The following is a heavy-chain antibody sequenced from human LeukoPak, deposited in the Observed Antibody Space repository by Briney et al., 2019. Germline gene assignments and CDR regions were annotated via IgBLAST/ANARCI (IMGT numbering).Heavy chain of an antibody. D-gene: IGHD5-18*01. Sequence: PGGSLRLSCAASGFTFDDYAMHWVRQAPGKGLEWIGYIYYSGSTNYNPSLKSRVTILVDTSKNQFSLKLSSVTAADTAVYYCARSSGYSYGYPNYWGQGTLVTVSS. CDR2: IYYSGST. CDR3: ARSSGYSYGYPNY. CDR1: GFTFDDYA. J-gene: IGHJ4*02. V-gene: IGHV4-59*01.